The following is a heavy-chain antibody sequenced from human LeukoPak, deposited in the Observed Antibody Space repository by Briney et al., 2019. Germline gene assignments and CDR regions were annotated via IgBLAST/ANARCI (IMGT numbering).Heavy chain of an antibody. D-gene: IGHD1-26*01. V-gene: IGHV4-34*01. CDR2: VNHSGST. Sequence: SETLSLTCAVYGGSFSGYYWSWIRQPPGKGLEWIGEVNHSGSTNYNPSLKSRVTISVDTSKNQFSLKLSSVTAADTAVYYCARGSSGSYGYRGQGTLVTVSS. J-gene: IGHJ4*02. CDR3: ARGSSGSYGY. CDR1: GGSFSGYY.